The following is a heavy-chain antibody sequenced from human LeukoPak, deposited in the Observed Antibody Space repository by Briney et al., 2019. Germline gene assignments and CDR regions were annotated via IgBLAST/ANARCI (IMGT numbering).Heavy chain of an antibody. CDR2: TSSSDAGT. CDR1: GFTFNSYG. V-gene: IGHV3-23*01. CDR3: ARAPVTSCRGAFCYPFDI. J-gene: IGHJ4*02. D-gene: IGHD2-15*01. Sequence: GGSLRLSCAASGFTFNSYGMHWVRQAPGKGLEWVSATSSSDAGTYHAESVRGRFTISRDNSKNTLYLQMNSLRADDAAVYYCARAPVTSCRGAFCYPFDIWGQGTLVTVSS.